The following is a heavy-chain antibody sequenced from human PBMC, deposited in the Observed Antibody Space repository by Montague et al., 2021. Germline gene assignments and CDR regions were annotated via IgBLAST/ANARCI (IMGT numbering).Heavy chain of an antibody. CDR1: GFTFGGYS. Sequence: SRRLSCAASGFTFGGYSMTWVRQAPGRGLEWVSFISPSGDTFYAESVKGRFIVSRDNSNSALYLHLNSLRGEDSAIYYCVKTSSGTYDSWGPGTLVTVSS. CDR3: VKTSSGTYDS. CDR2: ISPSGDT. J-gene: IGHJ5*01. D-gene: IGHD1-26*01. V-gene: IGHV3-23*01.